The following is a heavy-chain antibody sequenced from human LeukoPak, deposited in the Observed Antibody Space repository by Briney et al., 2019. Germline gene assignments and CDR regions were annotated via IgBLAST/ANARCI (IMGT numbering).Heavy chain of an antibody. V-gene: IGHV1-69*13. J-gene: IGHJ4*02. CDR3: ARAFQKYYYDSSGYYDI. CDR2: IIPIFGTA. D-gene: IGHD3-22*01. CDR1: GGTFSSYA. Sequence: SVKVSCTASGGTFSSYAISWVRQAPGQGLEWMGGIIPIFGTANYAQKFQGRVTITADESTSTAYMELSSLRSEDTAVYYCARAFQKYYYDSSGYYDIWGQGTLVTVSS.